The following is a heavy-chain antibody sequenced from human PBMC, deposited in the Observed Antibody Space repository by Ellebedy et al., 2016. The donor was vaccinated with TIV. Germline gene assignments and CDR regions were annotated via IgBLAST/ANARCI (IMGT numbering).Heavy chain of an antibody. J-gene: IGHJ4*02. D-gene: IGHD6-13*01. CDR3: ARELAAAGFFDY. CDR2: ISGTGSDT. V-gene: IGHV3-11*06. Sequence: GESLKISCAASGFIISDYYMTWFRQAPGRGLECLSYISGTGSDTNYADSVKGRFAISSDNAKNSLYLQMNSLRSEDTAVFYCARELAAAGFFDYWGQGTLVTVSS. CDR1: GFIISDYY.